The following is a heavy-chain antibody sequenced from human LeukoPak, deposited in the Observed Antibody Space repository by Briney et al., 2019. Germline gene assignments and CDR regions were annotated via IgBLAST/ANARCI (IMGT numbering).Heavy chain of an antibody. D-gene: IGHD1-26*01. CDR3: ARDPPGGSYLDY. V-gene: IGHV1-69*13. CDR2: ITPIFGTA. Sequence: GSSVNVSCKSSGGTFSSYAISWVRQAPGQGLEWMGGITPIFGTANYAQKFQGRVTITADESTNTAYMELSSLRSEDTAVYYCARDPPGGSYLDYWGQGTLVTVSS. CDR1: GGTFSSYA. J-gene: IGHJ4*02.